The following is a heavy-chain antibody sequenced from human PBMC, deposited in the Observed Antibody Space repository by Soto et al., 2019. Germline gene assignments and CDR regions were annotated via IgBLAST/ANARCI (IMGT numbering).Heavy chain of an antibody. D-gene: IGHD2-21*02. Sequence: PSETLSLTCTVSGGSISSYYWSWIRQPPGKGLEWIGYIYYSGSTNYNPSLKSRVTISVDTSKNQFSLKLSSVTAADTAVYYCAISGGDCGGDCYDPPTVDYWGQGTLVTV. CDR3: AISGGDCGGDCYDPPTVDY. CDR1: GGSISSYY. CDR2: IYYSGST. V-gene: IGHV4-59*01. J-gene: IGHJ4*02.